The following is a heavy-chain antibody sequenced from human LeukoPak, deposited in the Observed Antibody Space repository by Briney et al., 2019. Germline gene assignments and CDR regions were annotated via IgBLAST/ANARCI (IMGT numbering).Heavy chain of an antibody. CDR2: IRSKAYGGTT. J-gene: IGHJ4*02. Sequence: GGSLRLSCTASGFTFGDYAMSWVRQAPGKGLEWVGFIRSKAYGGTTEYAASVKGRFTISRDDSKSIAYLQMNSLKTEDTAVYYCTRVFQRWLVSYYFDYWGQGTLVTVSS. CDR3: TRVFQRWLVSYYFDY. D-gene: IGHD6-19*01. CDR1: GFTFGDYA. V-gene: IGHV3-49*04.